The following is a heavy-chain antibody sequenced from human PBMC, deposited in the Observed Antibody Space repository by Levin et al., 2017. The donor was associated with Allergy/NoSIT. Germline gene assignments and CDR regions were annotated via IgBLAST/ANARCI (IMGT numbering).Heavy chain of an antibody. V-gene: IGHV1-3*01. CDR1: GYNFIDYT. J-gene: IGHJ5*02. Sequence: EASVKVSCKASGYNFIDYTIHWVRQAPGQRLEWMGWISNGNIKYSQKFQDRVTLTRDTSARTSHMELGSLISEDTAVYYCARGVGTSWFDPWGQGSLVTVSS. D-gene: IGHD1-26*01. CDR3: ARGVGTSWFDP. CDR2: ISNGNI.